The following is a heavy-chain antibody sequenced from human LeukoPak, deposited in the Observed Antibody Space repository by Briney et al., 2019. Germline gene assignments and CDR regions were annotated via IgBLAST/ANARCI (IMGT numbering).Heavy chain of an antibody. Sequence: GGSLRLSCAASGFTFSAYWMHWVRQAPGKGLVWVSRIDTVGSTTTYADSVKGRFTISRDNAKNTLHLQMSSLTAEDTGVYYCARVRSGSDDWVDPWGHGTLVTVSS. CDR2: IDTVGSTT. V-gene: IGHV3-74*03. D-gene: IGHD1-26*01. CDR1: GFTFSAYW. J-gene: IGHJ5*02. CDR3: ARVRSGSDDWVDP.